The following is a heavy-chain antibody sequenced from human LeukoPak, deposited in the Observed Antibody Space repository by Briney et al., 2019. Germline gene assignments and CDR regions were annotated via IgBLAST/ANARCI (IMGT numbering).Heavy chain of an antibody. CDR3: ARFIAVAGTDYYYMDV. V-gene: IGHV4-39*07. CDR2: IYYSGST. D-gene: IGHD6-19*01. Sequence: SETLSLTCTVSGGSISSSSSYYWGWIRQPPGKGLEWIGSIYYSGSTYYNPSLKSRVTISVDTSNNQFSLKLSSVTAADTAMYYCARFIAVAGTDYYYMDVWGKGTTVTVSS. CDR1: GGSISSSSSYY. J-gene: IGHJ6*03.